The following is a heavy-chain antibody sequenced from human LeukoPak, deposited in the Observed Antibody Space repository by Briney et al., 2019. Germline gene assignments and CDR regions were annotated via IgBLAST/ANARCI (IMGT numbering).Heavy chain of an antibody. Sequence: GGSLRLSCAASGVTFSDYYMSWIRQAPGKGLEWVSYISSSSSYTNYADSVKGRFTISRDNAKNSLYLQMNSLRAEDTAVYYCARDQRDYYDSSGNGYFQHWGQGTLVTVSS. CDR2: ISSSSSYT. V-gene: IGHV3-11*06. CDR1: GVTFSDYY. CDR3: ARDQRDYYDSSGNGYFQH. J-gene: IGHJ1*01. D-gene: IGHD3-22*01.